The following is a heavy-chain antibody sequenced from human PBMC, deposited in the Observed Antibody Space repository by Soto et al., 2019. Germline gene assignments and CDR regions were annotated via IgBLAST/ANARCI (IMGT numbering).Heavy chain of an antibody. V-gene: IGHV3-23*01. CDR3: QARNYVGYYYGMDV. Sequence: PGGSLRLSCAASGFTFSSYAMSWVRQAPGKGLEWVSAISGSGGSTYYADSVKGRFTISRDNSKNTLYLQMNSLRAEDTVVYYCQARNYVGYYYGMDVWGQGTTVTVSS. D-gene: IGHD1-7*01. CDR2: ISGSGGST. CDR1: GFTFSSYA. J-gene: IGHJ6*02.